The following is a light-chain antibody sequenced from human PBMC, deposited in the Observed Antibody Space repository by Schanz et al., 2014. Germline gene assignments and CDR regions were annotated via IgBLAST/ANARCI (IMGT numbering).Light chain of an antibody. J-gene: IGLJ1*01. CDR2: SNN. CDR1: NSNIGTNT. Sequence: QSVLTQPPSASGTPGQRVTISCSGSNSNIGTNTVHWYQQLPGTAPKLLIYSNNQRPSGVPDRFSGSKSGNTASLTISGLQAEDDADYYCCSYAGSPYVFGTGTKLTVL. V-gene: IGLV1-44*01. CDR3: CSYAGSPYV.